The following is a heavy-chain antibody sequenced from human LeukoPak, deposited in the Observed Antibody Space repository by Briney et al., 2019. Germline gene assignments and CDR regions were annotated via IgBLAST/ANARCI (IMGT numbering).Heavy chain of an antibody. J-gene: IGHJ5*02. CDR2: INHSGST. Sequence: PSETLSLTCAVYGGSFSGYYWSWIRQPPGKGLEWIGEINHSGSTNYNPSLKSRVAISVDTSKNQFSLKLSSVTAADTAVYYCARRSYFSFVVVIRWFDPWGQGTLVTVSS. CDR1: GGSFSGYY. V-gene: IGHV4-34*01. D-gene: IGHD3-3*01. CDR3: ARRSYFSFVVVIRWFDP.